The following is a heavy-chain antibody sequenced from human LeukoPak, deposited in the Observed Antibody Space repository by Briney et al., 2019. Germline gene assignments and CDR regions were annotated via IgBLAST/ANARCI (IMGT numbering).Heavy chain of an antibody. CDR3: AMRNSHIGSYRPSYYFDY. V-gene: IGHV1-46*01. J-gene: IGHJ4*02. D-gene: IGHD1-26*01. Sequence: ASVKVSCKSCGYAFTNYYMHWVRQAPGQGREWMGIINPSGGSKIYAQKFQGRVTMTRDTSTSTIYMELSSLRSEDTAVYYCAMRNSHIGSYRPSYYFDYWGQGTLVTVSS. CDR2: INPSGGSK. CDR1: GYAFTNYY.